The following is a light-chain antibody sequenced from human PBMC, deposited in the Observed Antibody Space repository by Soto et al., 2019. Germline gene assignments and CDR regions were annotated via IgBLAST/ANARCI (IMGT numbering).Light chain of an antibody. CDR1: QGIGST. V-gene: IGKV3-15*01. J-gene: IGKJ4*01. CDR2: GAS. Sequence: EIVLTQSPGTLSLSPGERATLSFRASQGIGSTLAWYQQKPGQTPRLLIYGASTRATGVPARFSGSGSGTEFTLTINSLQSEDFAVXYXQRYNNWXLTCGGGTKGDIK. CDR3: QRYNNWXLT.